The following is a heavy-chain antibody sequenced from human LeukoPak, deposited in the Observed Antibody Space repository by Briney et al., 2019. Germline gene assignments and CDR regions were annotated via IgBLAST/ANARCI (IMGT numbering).Heavy chain of an antibody. CDR2: IDQDGSDK. Sequence: GGSLRLSCAASGLTFSIHWMNWVRQAPGKGLECVANIDQDGSDKYYVDSVKGRFTISRDNTKNSLYLQMNSLRAEDTAVYYCVGGDYWGQGTLVTVSS. CDR1: GLTFSIHW. CDR3: VGGDY. V-gene: IGHV3-7*01. J-gene: IGHJ4*02.